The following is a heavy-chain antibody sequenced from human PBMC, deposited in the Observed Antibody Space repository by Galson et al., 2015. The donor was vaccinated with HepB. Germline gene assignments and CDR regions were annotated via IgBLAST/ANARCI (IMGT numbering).Heavy chain of an antibody. CDR1: GFTFSTYS. V-gene: IGHV3-21*01. D-gene: IGHD3-10*01. Sequence: SLRLSCAASGFTFSTYSMNCVRQAPGKGLEWVSCIGTTRSNIYYADSVKGRFTISRDNAKNPLYLQMNSLRVDDTAIYYCARDFGAFGSGYGMDVWGQGTTVTVSS. CDR2: IGTTRSNI. CDR3: ARDFGAFGSGYGMDV. J-gene: IGHJ6*01.